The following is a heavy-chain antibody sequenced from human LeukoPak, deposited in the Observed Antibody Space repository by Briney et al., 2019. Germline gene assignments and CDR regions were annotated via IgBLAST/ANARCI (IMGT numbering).Heavy chain of an antibody. D-gene: IGHD6-19*01. V-gene: IGHV3-21*01. CDR1: GFTFSDDF. J-gene: IGHJ4*02. CDR3: ASDVRWAVAVDY. Sequence: GGSLRLSCAASGFTFSDDFMNWVRQAPGRGLQWVSSISSLSNHIYYADSVKGRFTISRDNAKNSLNLQMNSLRAEDTAVYYCASDVRWAVAVDYWGQGTLVTVSS. CDR2: ISSLSNHI.